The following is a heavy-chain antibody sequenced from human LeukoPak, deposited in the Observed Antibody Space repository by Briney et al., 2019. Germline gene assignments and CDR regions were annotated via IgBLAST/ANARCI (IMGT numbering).Heavy chain of an antibody. D-gene: IGHD1-26*01. J-gene: IGHJ4*02. Sequence: ASVTVSCKASGGTFSSYAISWVRQAPGQGLEWMGGIIPIFGTANYAQKFQGRVTITADESTSTAYMELSRLRSDDTAVYYCARYITVGATYQHFDYWGQGTLVTVSS. V-gene: IGHV1-69*01. CDR3: ARYITVGATYQHFDY. CDR2: IIPIFGTA. CDR1: GGTFSSYA.